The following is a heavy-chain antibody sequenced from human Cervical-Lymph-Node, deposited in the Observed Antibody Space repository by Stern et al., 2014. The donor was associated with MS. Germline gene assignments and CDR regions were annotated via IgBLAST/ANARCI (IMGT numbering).Heavy chain of an antibody. V-gene: IGHV1-69*06. CDR2: IIPTFTTT. J-gene: IGHJ4*02. D-gene: IGHD3-10*01. Sequence: QVQLVESGAEVKKPGSSVKVSCKASGGIFNIYAISWMRQAPGQGLEWMGGIIPTFTTTNYAEKFQGRATITPDRSQRTVYMEVSSLRSEDTAVYYCARDPHYYGTSDYRNWGQGTLVTVSS. CDR3: ARDPHYYGTSDYRN. CDR1: GGIFNIYA.